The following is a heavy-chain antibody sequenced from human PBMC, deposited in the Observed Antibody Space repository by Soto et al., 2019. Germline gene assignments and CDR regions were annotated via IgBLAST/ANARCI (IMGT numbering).Heavy chain of an antibody. CDR3: ARVAXPPYCSGGSCYSAAFDY. D-gene: IGHD2-15*01. V-gene: IGHV4-30-2*01. CDR1: GGSISSGGYS. J-gene: IGHJ4*02. CDR2: IYHSGST. Sequence: SETLSLTCAVSGGSISSGGYSWSWIRQPPGKGLEWIGYIYHSGSTYYNPSLKSRVTISVDRSKNQFSLKLSSVTAADTAVYYCARVAXPPYCSGGSCYSAAFDYWGQGTLVTVSS.